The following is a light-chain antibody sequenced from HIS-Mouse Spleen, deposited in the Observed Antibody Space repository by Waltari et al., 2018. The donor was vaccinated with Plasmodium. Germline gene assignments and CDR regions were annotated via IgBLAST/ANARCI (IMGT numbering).Light chain of an antibody. CDR3: YSTDSSGNHRV. CDR2: EDS. V-gene: IGLV3-10*01. J-gene: IGLJ3*02. CDR1: ALPTKY. Sequence: SYELTQPPSVSVSPGQTASITRSADALPTKYDYWYQQKSGQAPVLVIYEDSKRPSGIPERFSGSSSGTMATLTISGAQVEDEADYYCYSTDSSGNHRVFGGGTKLTVL.